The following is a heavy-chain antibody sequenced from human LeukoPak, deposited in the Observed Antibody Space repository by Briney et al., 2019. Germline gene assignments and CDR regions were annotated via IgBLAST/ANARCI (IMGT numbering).Heavy chain of an antibody. D-gene: IGHD3-3*01. CDR3: ARAPLNYDFWSGSLGY. CDR1: GYTFTSYD. CDR2: MNPNSGNT. J-gene: IGHJ4*02. Sequence: ASVKVSCKASGYTFTSYDINWVRQATGQGLEWMGWMNPNSGNTGYAQKFQGRVTITADESTSTAYMELSSLRSEDTAVYYCARAPLNYDFWSGSLGYWGQGTLVTVSS. V-gene: IGHV1-8*03.